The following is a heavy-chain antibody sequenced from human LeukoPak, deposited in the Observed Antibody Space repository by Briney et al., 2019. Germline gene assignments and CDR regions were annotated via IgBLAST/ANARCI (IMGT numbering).Heavy chain of an antibody. CDR1: GGSISSSNW. D-gene: IGHD3-10*01. V-gene: IGHV4-4*02. J-gene: IGHJ4*02. Sequence: SGTLSLTCAVSGGSISSSNWWSWVRQPPGKGLEWIGEIYHSGSTNYNPSLKSRVTISVDKSKNQFSLKLSSVTAADTAVYYCARDQSYGSGSYYHPFDYWGQGTLVTVSS. CDR3: ARDQSYGSGSYYHPFDY. CDR2: IYHSGST.